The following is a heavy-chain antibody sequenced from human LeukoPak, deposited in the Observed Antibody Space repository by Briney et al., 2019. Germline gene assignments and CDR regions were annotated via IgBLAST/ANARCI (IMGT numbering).Heavy chain of an antibody. D-gene: IGHD3-9*01. CDR1: GGSFSGYY. CDR3: ARRANYDILTGLWY. V-gene: IGHV4-34*01. Sequence: PSETLSLTCAVYGGSFSGYYWSWIRQPPGKGLEWIGEINHSGSTNYNPSLKSRVTISVDTSKNQFSLKLSSVTAADTAVYYCARRANYDILTGLWYWGQGSLVTVSS. J-gene: IGHJ4*02. CDR2: INHSGST.